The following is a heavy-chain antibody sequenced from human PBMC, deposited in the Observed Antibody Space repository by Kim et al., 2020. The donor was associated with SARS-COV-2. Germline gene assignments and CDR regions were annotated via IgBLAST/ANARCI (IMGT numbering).Heavy chain of an antibody. CDR1: GFTFSSYG. Sequence: GGSLRLSCAASGFTFSSYGMHWVRQAPGKGLEWVAVIWYDGSNKYYADSVKGRFTISRDNSKNTLYLQMNSLRAEDTAVYYCARMGEVRGVIIRYYYYYGRDVWGQGTTVTVSS. V-gene: IGHV3-33*01. CDR2: IWYDGSNK. J-gene: IGHJ6*02. D-gene: IGHD3-10*01. CDR3: ARMGEVRGVIIRYYYYYGRDV.